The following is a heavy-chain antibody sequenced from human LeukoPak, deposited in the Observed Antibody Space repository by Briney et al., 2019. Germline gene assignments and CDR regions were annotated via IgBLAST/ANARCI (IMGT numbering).Heavy chain of an antibody. J-gene: IGHJ4*02. Sequence: GGSLRLSCAASGFTFSSYAMHWVRQAPGKGLEWVALISYNGRNKYYADSVKGRFTISRDNSKKTLYLQMNSLRGEDTAVYYCAREAEALDYWGQGTLVTVSS. CDR2: ISYNGRNK. CDR1: GFTFSSYA. CDR3: AREAEALDY. D-gene: IGHD6-25*01. V-gene: IGHV3-30*04.